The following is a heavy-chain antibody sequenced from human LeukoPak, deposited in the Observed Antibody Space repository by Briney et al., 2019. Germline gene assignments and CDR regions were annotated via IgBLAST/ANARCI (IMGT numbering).Heavy chain of an antibody. CDR2: ISSSSSYI. V-gene: IGHV3-21*01. J-gene: IGHJ2*01. CDR1: GFTFSSYS. Sequence: GGSLRLSCAASGFTFSSYSMNWVRQAPGKGLEWVSSISSSSSYIYYADSVKGRFTISRDNAKNSLYLQMNSLRAEDTAVYYCARDPSGDRYFDLWGRGTLVTVSS. D-gene: IGHD1-26*01. CDR3: ARDPSGDRYFDL.